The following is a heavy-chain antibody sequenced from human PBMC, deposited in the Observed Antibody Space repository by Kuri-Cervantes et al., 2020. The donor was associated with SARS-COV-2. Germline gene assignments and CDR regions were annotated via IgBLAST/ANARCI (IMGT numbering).Heavy chain of an antibody. CDR3: AREETGTTRTYYGMDV. CDR1: GYTFTSYY. CDR2: INPSGGST. Sequence: ASVKVSCKASGYTFTSYYMRWVRQAPGQGLEWMGIINPSGGSTSYAQKFQGRVTMTRDTSTSTVYMELSSLRSEDTAVYYCAREETGTTRTYYGMDVWGQGTTVTVSS. D-gene: IGHD1-7*01. V-gene: IGHV1-46*01. J-gene: IGHJ6*02.